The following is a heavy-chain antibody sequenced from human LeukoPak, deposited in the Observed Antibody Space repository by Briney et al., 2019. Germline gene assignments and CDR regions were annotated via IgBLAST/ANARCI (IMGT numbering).Heavy chain of an antibody. D-gene: IGHD3-22*01. CDR1: SGSFSGYY. V-gene: IGHV4-34*01. CDR2: INHSGST. Sequence: SETLSLTCAVYSGSFSGYYWSWIRQPPGKGLEWIGEINHSGSTNYNPSLESRVTISVDTSKNQFSLKLSSVTAADTAVYYCARTPYYYDSSGYYSYFDYWGQGTLVTVSS. CDR3: ARTPYYYDSSGYYSYFDY. J-gene: IGHJ4*02.